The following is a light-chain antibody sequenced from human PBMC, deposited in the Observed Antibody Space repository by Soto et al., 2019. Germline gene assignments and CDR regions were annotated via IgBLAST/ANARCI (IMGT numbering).Light chain of an antibody. CDR2: RNS. J-gene: IGLJ2*01. CDR1: RSNIGAGYD. Sequence: QSVLTQPPSVSGAPGQRVTISCTGSRSNIGAGYDVHWYQQLPGTAPKLLIYRNSNRPSGVPDRFSGSKSGTSASLAITGLQAEDEADYYCQSYDSSLSGVVFGGGTKLTVL. V-gene: IGLV1-40*01. CDR3: QSYDSSLSGVV.